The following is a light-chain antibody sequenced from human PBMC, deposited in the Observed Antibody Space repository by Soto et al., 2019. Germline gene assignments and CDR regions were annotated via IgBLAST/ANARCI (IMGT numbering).Light chain of an antibody. J-gene: IGKJ3*01. V-gene: IGKV3-20*01. CDR3: QQYGSSPPFT. CDR1: QSISSRY. CDR2: GAS. Sequence: EIVLTQSPGTLSLSPGERATLSCRASQSISSRYLAWYQQKPGQAPRLLIYGASSRATGIPDRFSGSGSGTDFSLTISRLEPEDFAVYYCQQYGSSPPFTFGPGTKVDIK.